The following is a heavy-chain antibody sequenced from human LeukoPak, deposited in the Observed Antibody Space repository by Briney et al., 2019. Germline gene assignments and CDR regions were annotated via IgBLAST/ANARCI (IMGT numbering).Heavy chain of an antibody. J-gene: IGHJ3*02. CDR1: GGSISSSSYY. V-gene: IGHV4-39*07. CDR2: IYYSGST. Sequence: SETLSLTCTVSGGSISSSSYYWGWIRQPPGKGLEWIGSIYYSGSTYYNPSLKSRVTISVDTSKNQFSLKLSSVTAADTAVYYCARTIAAAGKLAFDIWGQGTMVTVSS. D-gene: IGHD6-13*01. CDR3: ARTIAAAGKLAFDI.